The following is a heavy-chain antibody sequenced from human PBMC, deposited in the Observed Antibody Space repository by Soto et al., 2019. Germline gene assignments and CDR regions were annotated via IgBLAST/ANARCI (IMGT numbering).Heavy chain of an antibody. Sequence: EVQLVESGGGLVKPGGSLRLSCAASGFIFGSYSMNWVRQAPGKGLEWVSSISSSSSYIYYADSVKGRFTISRDNAKNSLSLNMNSLRAEDTAVYNCAGRLGFCSGTSCYRGGPDYWGQGTLVTVSS. V-gene: IGHV3-21*02. CDR3: AGRLGFCSGTSCYRGGPDY. J-gene: IGHJ4*02. D-gene: IGHD2-2*01. CDR2: ISSSSSYI. CDR1: GFIFGSYS.